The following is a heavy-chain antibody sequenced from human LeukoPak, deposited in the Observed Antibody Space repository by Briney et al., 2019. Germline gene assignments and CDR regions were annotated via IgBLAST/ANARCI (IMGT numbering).Heavy chain of an antibody. D-gene: IGHD6-13*01. CDR1: GYSISSGYSISNGYY. CDR3: ARNRTTVIPGIGAAGPLNWFDP. J-gene: IGHJ5*02. V-gene: IGHV4-38-2*01. Sequence: SETLSLTCAVSGYSISSGYSISNGYYWGWIRQPPGKGLERMGSIYDSGSTYCNPSLKSRVTISVDTAKNQFSLKLSSVTAADTAVYYCARNRTTVIPGIGAAGPLNWFDPWGQGILVTVSS. CDR2: IYDSGST.